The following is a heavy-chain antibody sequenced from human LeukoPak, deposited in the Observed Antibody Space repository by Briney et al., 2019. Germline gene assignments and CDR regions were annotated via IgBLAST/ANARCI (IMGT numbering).Heavy chain of an antibody. CDR1: GGSISSSTYY. D-gene: IGHD1-26*01. J-gene: IGHJ4*02. CDR3: ARQNRGSAQLRFDY. Sequence: SETLSLTCTVSGGSISSSTYYWGWIRQPPGRGLVWIANIYYSGSTYYNPSLKSRVTISVDMSRNQFSLKLYSVTAAATAAFYCARQNRGSAQLRFDYSGQGTLVTASS. CDR2: IYYSGST. V-gene: IGHV4-39*01.